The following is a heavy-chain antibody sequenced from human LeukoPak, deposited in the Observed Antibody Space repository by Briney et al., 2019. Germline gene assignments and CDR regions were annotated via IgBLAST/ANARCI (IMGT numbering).Heavy chain of an antibody. D-gene: IGHD2-15*01. CDR2: IKHDGSEK. Sequence: GGSLRLSCAASIFTFNTYWMSWARQAPGKGLEWVANIKHDGSEKYYVDSVKGRFTISRDNAKNSLYLQMNSLRAEDTAVYYCARVRGTLGAFDIWGQGTMVTVSS. J-gene: IGHJ3*02. CDR1: IFTFNTYW. CDR3: ARVRGTLGAFDI. V-gene: IGHV3-7*01.